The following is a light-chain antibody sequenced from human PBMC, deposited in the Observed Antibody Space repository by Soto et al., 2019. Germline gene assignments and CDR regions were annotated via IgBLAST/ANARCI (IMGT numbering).Light chain of an antibody. J-gene: IGLJ1*01. Sequence: QSVLTQPPSASGTPGQRVTISCSGSSSNIGSNTVNWYQQLPGTAPKLVIYYNNQRPSGFPDRFSGSKSGTSASLAISGLQPEDEADYYCAAWDDSLNRYFFATGTKLTVL. V-gene: IGLV1-44*01. CDR2: YNN. CDR1: SSNIGSNT. CDR3: AAWDDSLNRYF.